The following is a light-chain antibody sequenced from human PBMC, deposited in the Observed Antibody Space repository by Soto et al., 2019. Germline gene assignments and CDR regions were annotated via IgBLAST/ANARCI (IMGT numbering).Light chain of an antibody. V-gene: IGKV3-11*01. CDR3: QQRSNWPPLFT. J-gene: IGKJ3*01. CDR1: QSVSSY. CDR2: DAS. Sequence: EIVLTQSPATLSLSPGERATLSCRASQSVSSYLAWYQQKPGQAPRLLIYDASNRATGIPARFSGSGSGTDFTLTISSREPEDCAVYYCQQRSNWPPLFTFGPGTKVDIK.